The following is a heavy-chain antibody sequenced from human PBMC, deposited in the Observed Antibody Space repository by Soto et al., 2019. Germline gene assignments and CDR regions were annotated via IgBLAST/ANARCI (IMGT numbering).Heavy chain of an antibody. V-gene: IGHV3-33*01. Sequence: GGSLRLSCAASGFTFSSYGMHWVRQAPGKGLEWVAVIWYDGSNKYFADSVKGRFTISRDNSKNTLYLQMNSLRAEDTAVYYCARNGDHRNHYYYYMDVWGKGTTVTVSS. CDR3: ARNGDHRNHYYYYMDV. CDR1: GFTFSSYG. J-gene: IGHJ6*03. D-gene: IGHD4-17*01. CDR2: IWYDGSNK.